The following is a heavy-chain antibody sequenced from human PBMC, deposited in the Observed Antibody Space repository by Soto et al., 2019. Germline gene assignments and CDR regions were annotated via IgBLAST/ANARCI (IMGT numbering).Heavy chain of an antibody. CDR3: ARGDCVGGSCYSLAGSFYYYMDA. CDR1: GFTFRNYW. CDR2: INSDGSVS. V-gene: IGHV3-74*02. Sequence: EVQLVESGGGLVQPGGSLRPSCAASGFTFRNYWMYWVRQAPGQGLEWVSRINSDGSVSSYADSAKGRLTISRDNVKNTLYLLMDSLRAEDTAVYYCARGDCVGGSCYSLAGSFYYYMDAWGKGTTVTVFS. J-gene: IGHJ6*03. D-gene: IGHD2-15*01.